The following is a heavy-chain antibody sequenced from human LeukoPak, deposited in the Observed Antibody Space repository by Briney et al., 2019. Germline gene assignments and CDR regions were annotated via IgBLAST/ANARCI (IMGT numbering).Heavy chain of an antibody. J-gene: IGHJ5*02. D-gene: IGHD3-22*01. V-gene: IGHV4-61*02. Sequence: SETLSLTCTVSGGSISSGSYYWSWIRQPAGKGLEWIGRIYTSGSTNYNPSLKSRVTISVDTSKNQFSLKLSSVTAADTAVYYCARDRPAYCYDSSGYPWGQGTLVTVSS. CDR2: IYTSGST. CDR3: ARDRPAYCYDSSGYP. CDR1: GGSISSGSYY.